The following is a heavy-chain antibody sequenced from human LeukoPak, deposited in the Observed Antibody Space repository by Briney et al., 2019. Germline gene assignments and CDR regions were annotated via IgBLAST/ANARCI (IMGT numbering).Heavy chain of an antibody. CDR2: IFPSGGEI. J-gene: IGHJ4*02. V-gene: IGHV3-23*01. CDR3: AKDLRGLLSYSSSPYFDY. D-gene: IGHD6-6*01. CDR1: GFTFSTFA. Sequence: GGSLRLSYEASGFTFSTFAMIWVRQPPGKGLEWVSSIFPSGGEIHYADSVRGRFTISRDNSKNTLYLQMNSLRAEDTAVYYCAKDLRGLLSYSSSPYFDYWGQGTLVTVSS.